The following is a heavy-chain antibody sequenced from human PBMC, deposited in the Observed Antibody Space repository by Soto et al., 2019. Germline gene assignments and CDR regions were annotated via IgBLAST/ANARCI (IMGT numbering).Heavy chain of an antibody. Sequence: GESLKISCKGSGYSFTSYWIGWVRQMPGKGLEWMGIIYPGDSDTRYSPSFQGQVTISADKSISTAYLQWSSLKASDTAMYYCARLHPPSYSSSSVYYYYGMDVWGQGTTVTVSS. J-gene: IGHJ6*02. CDR1: GYSFTSYW. D-gene: IGHD6-6*01. CDR2: IYPGDSDT. V-gene: IGHV5-51*01. CDR3: ARLHPPSYSSSSVYYYYGMDV.